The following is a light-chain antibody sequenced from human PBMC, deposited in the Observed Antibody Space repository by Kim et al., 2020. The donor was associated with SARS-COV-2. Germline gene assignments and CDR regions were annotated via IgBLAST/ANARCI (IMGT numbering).Light chain of an antibody. V-gene: IGLV3-1*01. J-gene: IGLJ1*01. CDR2: QDN. CDR3: QAWDSSTHNYV. CDR1: KLGDKY. Sequence: SPGQTASITCSGYKLGDKYVSWYQQKPGQSPVVVFYQDNQRPSGIPERFSGSNSGNTATLTISGTQAMDEAVYYCQAWDSSTHNYVFGAGTKVTVL.